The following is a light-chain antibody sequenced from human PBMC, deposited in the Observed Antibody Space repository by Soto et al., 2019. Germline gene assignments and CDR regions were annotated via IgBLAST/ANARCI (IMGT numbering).Light chain of an antibody. J-gene: IGKJ1*01. V-gene: IGKV1-5*01. CDR1: QSIGSW. CDR3: QQYTSYWT. Sequence: DIQMTQSPSTLSASVGDRVTITCRASQSIGSWLAWYQQKPGKAPNLLIYDASSLESGVPSRFSGSGSETEFTLTIRSLKPDDFATYYCQQYTSYWTFGQGTKVDIK. CDR2: DAS.